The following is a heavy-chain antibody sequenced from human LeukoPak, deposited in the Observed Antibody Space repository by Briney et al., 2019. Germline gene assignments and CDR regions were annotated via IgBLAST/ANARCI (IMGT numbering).Heavy chain of an antibody. CDR2: IYYSGST. CDR3: AGLWFGEPNYMDV. CDR1: GFTFSSYG. D-gene: IGHD3-10*01. V-gene: IGHV4-59*01. Sequence: PGGSLRLSCAASGFTFSSYGMSWVRQAPGKGLEWIGYIYYSGSTNYNPSLKSRVTISVDTSKNQFSLKLSSVTAADTAVYYCAGLWFGEPNYMDVWGKGTTVTVSS. J-gene: IGHJ6*03.